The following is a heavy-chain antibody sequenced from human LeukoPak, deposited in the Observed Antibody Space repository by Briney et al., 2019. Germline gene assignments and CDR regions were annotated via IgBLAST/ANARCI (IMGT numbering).Heavy chain of an antibody. CDR2: IYHSGST. CDR1: GGSISSGGYS. V-gene: IGHV4-30-2*01. Sequence: SQTPSLTCAVSGGSISSGGYSWSWIRQPPGKGLEWIGYIYHSGSTYYNPSLKSRVTISVDRSKNQFSLKLSSVTAADTAVYYRARLRGSGSYLYYFDYWGQGTLVTVSS. D-gene: IGHD3-10*01. CDR3: ARLRGSGSYLYYFDY. J-gene: IGHJ4*02.